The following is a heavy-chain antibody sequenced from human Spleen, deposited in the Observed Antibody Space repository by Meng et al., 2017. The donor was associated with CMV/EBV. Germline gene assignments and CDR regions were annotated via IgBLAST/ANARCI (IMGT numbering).Heavy chain of an antibody. CDR2: INHSGYT. V-gene: IGHV4-34*01. CDR1: GESFSGYY. CDR3: ARDGGNWNPHDY. Sequence: SETLSLTCAVFGESFSGYYWNWIRQTPGKGLEWIGEINHSGYTKYNPSLKSRVTISVDTSKNQFSLKLSSVTAADTAVYYCARDGGNWNPHDYWGQGTLVTVSS. J-gene: IGHJ4*02. D-gene: IGHD1-20*01.